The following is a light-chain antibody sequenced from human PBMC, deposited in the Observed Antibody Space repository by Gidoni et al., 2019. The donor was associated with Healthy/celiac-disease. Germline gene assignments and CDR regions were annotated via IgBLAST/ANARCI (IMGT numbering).Light chain of an antibody. CDR3: QQYNNWWT. CDR1: QSVSSN. J-gene: IGKJ1*01. CDR2: GAS. V-gene: IGKV3-15*01. Sequence: DIVMTQSPATLSVSPGERATLSCRASQSVSSNLAWYQQKPGQAPRLLLYGASTRATGIPARFSGSGSGTEFTITISSLQSEDFAVYYCQQYNNWWTFGQGTKVEIK.